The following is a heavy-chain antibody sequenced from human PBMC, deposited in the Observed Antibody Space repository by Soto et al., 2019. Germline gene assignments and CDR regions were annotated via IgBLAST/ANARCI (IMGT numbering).Heavy chain of an antibody. V-gene: IGHV3-23*01. CDR3: AKGGYSGYPDAFDI. CDR1: GFTFSSYA. CDR2: ISGSGGST. D-gene: IGHD5-12*01. J-gene: IGHJ3*02. Sequence: GGFLRLSCGASGFTFSSYAMSWIRQAPGKGLEWVSAISGSGGSTYYADSVKGRFTISRDNSKNTLHLQMNSLRAEDTAVYYCAKGGYSGYPDAFDIWGQGTMVTVSS.